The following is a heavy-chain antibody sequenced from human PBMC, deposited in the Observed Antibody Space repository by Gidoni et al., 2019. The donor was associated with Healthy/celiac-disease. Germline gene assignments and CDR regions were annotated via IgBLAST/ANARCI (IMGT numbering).Heavy chain of an antibody. CDR2: INPNSGNT. D-gene: IGHD1-26*01. V-gene: IGHV1-8*01. Sequence: QVQLVQSGAEVTKPEASVQVSCKASGYTFTSYALNWVRQATGQGLEWMGWINPNSGNTGYAQKFQGRVTMTRNTSISTAYMELSSLRSEDTAVYYCARGGIGSRRGSGSYYPLGYWGQGTLVTVSS. CDR3: ARGGIGSRRGSGSYYPLGY. CDR1: GYTFTSYA. J-gene: IGHJ4*02.